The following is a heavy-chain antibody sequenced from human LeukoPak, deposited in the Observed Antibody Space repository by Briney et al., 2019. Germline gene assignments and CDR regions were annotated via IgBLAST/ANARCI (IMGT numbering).Heavy chain of an antibody. CDR2: IYYSGST. CDR1: GGSIINYY. CDR3: ATHSITMVRGVISERVFDY. V-gene: IGHV4-59*08. J-gene: IGHJ4*02. Sequence: SETLSLTCTVSGGSIINYYWSWIRQPPGKGLEWIGYIYYSGSTNYNPSLKGRVTISVDTSKNQFSLKLSSVTAADTAVYYCATHSITMVRGVISERVFDYWGQGTLVTVSS. D-gene: IGHD3-10*01.